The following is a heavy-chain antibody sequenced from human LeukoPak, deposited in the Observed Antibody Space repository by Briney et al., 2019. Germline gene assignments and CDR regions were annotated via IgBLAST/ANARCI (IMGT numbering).Heavy chain of an antibody. J-gene: IGHJ6*03. Sequence: PGGSLRLSCAASGFTFSSYGMHWVRQAPGKGLEWVAVIWYDGSNKYYADSVKGRFTISRDNSKNTLYLQMNSLRAEDTAVYYCARDGAHRTNGVCYKSRSSYYYYMDVWGKGTTVTVSS. D-gene: IGHD2-8*01. V-gene: IGHV3-33*01. CDR3: ARDGAHRTNGVCYKSRSSYYYYMDV. CDR2: IWYDGSNK. CDR1: GFTFSSYG.